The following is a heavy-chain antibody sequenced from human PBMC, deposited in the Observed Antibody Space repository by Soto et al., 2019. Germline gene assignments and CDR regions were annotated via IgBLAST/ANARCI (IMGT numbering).Heavy chain of an antibody. CDR1: SGSISSSNW. J-gene: IGHJ5*02. CDR3: AGAYCSSTSCLTKDWFDP. CDR2: IYHSGST. D-gene: IGHD2-2*01. Sequence: SETLSLTCAVSSGSISSSNWWSWVRQPQGKGLEWIGEIYHSGSTNYNPSLKSRVTISVDKSKNQFSLKLSSVTAADTAVYYCAGAYCSSTSCLTKDWFDPWGQGTPVTVSS. V-gene: IGHV4-4*02.